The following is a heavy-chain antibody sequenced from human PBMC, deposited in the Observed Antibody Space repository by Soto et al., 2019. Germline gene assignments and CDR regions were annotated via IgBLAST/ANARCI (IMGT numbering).Heavy chain of an antibody. CDR1: GGSFSGYY. Sequence: QVQLRQWGSGLLKSSETLSLTCAVHGGSFSGYYLSWIRQPPGKGLEWIGEINHSGNTNYSPSLKSRVTISVDTSKNQFSVKLNSVTAADTAVYYCARGGVLWALWSHWGQGTLVTVSS. D-gene: IGHD3-16*01. CDR2: INHSGNT. V-gene: IGHV4-34*01. CDR3: ARGGVLWALWSH. J-gene: IGHJ4*02.